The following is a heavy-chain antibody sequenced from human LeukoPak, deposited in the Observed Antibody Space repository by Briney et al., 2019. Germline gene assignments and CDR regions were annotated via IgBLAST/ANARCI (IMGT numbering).Heavy chain of an antibody. CDR3: ARDWGRPQKQYSGSSFGY. CDR1: GFTFSSYS. V-gene: IGHV3-21*01. D-gene: IGHD1-26*01. Sequence: GGSLRLSCAASGFTFSSYSMNWVRQAPGKGLEWVSSISSSSSCIYYADSVKGRFTISRDNAKNSLYLQMNSLRAEDTAVYYCARDWGRPQKQYSGSSFGYWGQGTLVTVSS. CDR2: ISSSSSCI. J-gene: IGHJ4*02.